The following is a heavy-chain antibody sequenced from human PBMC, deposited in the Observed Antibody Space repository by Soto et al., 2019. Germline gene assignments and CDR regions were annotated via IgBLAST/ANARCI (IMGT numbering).Heavy chain of an antibody. Sequence: SETLSLTCTVSGGSISSYYWSWIRQPPGKGLEWIGYIYYSGSTYYNPSLKSRVTISVDTSKNQFSLKLSSVTAADTAVYYCARAHAYYYDSSGYLDAFDIWGQGTMVTVSS. J-gene: IGHJ3*02. V-gene: IGHV4-59*12. D-gene: IGHD3-22*01. CDR2: IYYSGST. CDR1: GGSISSYY. CDR3: ARAHAYYYDSSGYLDAFDI.